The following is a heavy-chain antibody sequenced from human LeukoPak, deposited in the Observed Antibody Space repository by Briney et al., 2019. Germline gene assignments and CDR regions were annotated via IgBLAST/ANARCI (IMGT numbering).Heavy chain of an antibody. CDR2: ISSSSSAI. Sequence: PGESLRLSCAASGFTFSSYSMNWVCQAPGKGLEWVSYISSSSSAIYYADSVKGRFTISRDNAKNSLYLQMNSLRAEDTAVYYCARDGTPPGDYWGQGTLVTVSS. V-gene: IGHV3-48*04. CDR1: GFTFSSYS. D-gene: IGHD1-26*01. J-gene: IGHJ4*02. CDR3: ARDGTPPGDY.